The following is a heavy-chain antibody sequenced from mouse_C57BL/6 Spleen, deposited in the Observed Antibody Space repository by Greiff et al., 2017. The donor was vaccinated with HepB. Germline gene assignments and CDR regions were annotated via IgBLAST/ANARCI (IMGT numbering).Heavy chain of an antibody. J-gene: IGHJ4*01. Sequence: VKLVESGAELVRPGASVKLSCKASGYTFTDYYINWVKQRPGQGLEWIARIYPGSGNTYYNEKFKGKATLTAEKSSSTAYMQLSSLTSEDSAFYFCARSGFHYAMDYWGQGTSVTVSS. V-gene: IGHV1-76*01. CDR3: ARSGFHYAMDY. CDR2: IYPGSGNT. CDR1: GYTFTDYY.